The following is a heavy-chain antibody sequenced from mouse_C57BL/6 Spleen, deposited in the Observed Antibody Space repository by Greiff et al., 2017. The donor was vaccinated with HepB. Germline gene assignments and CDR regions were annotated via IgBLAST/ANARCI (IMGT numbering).Heavy chain of an antibody. D-gene: IGHD4-1*01. J-gene: IGHJ4*01. CDR3: ARQQANWDAMDY. V-gene: IGHV5-6*01. CDR2: ISSGGSYT. Sequence: EVQLVESGGDLVKPGGSLKLSCAASGFTFSSYGMSWVRQTPDKRLEWVATISSGGSYTYYPDNVKGRFTISRDNAKNTLYLQMSSLKSEDTAMYYCARQQANWDAMDYWGQRTSVTVSS. CDR1: GFTFSSYG.